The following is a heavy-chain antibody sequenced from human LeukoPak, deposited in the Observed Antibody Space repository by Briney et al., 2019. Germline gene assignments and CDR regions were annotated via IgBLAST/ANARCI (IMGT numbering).Heavy chain of an antibody. Sequence: PSQTLSLTCTVSGGSISSSGYYWGWIRQPPGKGLEWIGTIYYSGSTQYNPSLKSRVTISVDTSKNQFSLKLSSVTAADTAVYYCARGKKNGPPKYYFDYWGQGTLVTVSS. CDR1: GGSISSSGYY. J-gene: IGHJ4*02. CDR3: ARGKKNGPPKYYFDY. CDR2: IYYSGST. D-gene: IGHD4-23*01. V-gene: IGHV4-39*01.